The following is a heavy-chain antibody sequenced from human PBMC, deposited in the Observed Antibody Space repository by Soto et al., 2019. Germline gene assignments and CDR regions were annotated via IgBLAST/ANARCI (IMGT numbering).Heavy chain of an antibody. V-gene: IGHV2-5*02. CDR1: GFSLITNGVG. Sequence: QIPLKQSGPTLVKPTQSLTLTCTFSGFSLITNGVGVGWVRQPPGEALEWLALIYWVEDKRYSPSLKNRLNINKDTSRNQVDLTSTNVDPVDTATYYCAHRLRLTSKWNYGAFDFWGLGAMVVVSS. CDR3: AHRLRLTSKWNYGAFDF. J-gene: IGHJ3*01. CDR2: IYWVEDK. D-gene: IGHD1-7*01.